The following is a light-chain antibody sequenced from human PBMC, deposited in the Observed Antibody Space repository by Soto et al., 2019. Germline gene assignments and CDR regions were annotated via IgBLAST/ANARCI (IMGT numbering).Light chain of an antibody. V-gene: IGLV1-51*01. Sequence: PGQKVTISCSGSSSNIGNNYVSWYQQLPGTAPKLLIYDINQRPSGIPDRFSGSKSGTSATLGITGLQTGDEADYYCGTWDSSLSAYVFGTGTKVTVL. CDR1: SSNIGNNY. CDR2: DIN. J-gene: IGLJ1*01. CDR3: GTWDSSLSAYV.